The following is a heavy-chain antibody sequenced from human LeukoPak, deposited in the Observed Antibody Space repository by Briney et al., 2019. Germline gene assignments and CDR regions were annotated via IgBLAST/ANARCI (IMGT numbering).Heavy chain of an antibody. CDR3: AKDLSYYDFWSGCSL. D-gene: IGHD3-3*01. J-gene: IGHJ4*02. CDR1: GFTFSSYA. CDR2: ISGSGGST. V-gene: IGHV3-23*01. Sequence: GGSLRLSCAASGFTFSSYAMSWVRQAPGKGLEWVSAISGSGGSTYYADSVKGRFTISRDNSKNTLYLQMNSLRAEDTAVYYCAKDLSYYDFWSGCSLWGQGTLVTVSS.